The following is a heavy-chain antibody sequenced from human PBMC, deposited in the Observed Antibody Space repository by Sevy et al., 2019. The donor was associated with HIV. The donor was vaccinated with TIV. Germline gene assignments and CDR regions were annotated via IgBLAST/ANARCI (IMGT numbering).Heavy chain of an antibody. CDR2: ISGSGGYT. V-gene: IGHV3-23*01. CDR3: AKEGYESSGYYH. Sequence: GGSLRLSCAASGFTFSSYAMTWVRQAPGKGLEWVSAISGSGGYTYYADSVKGRFTISRDNSKKTLDLQMHSLRAEDTAVYYCAKEGYESSGYYHWVQGTLVTVSS. CDR1: GFTFSSYA. J-gene: IGHJ5*02. D-gene: IGHD3-22*01.